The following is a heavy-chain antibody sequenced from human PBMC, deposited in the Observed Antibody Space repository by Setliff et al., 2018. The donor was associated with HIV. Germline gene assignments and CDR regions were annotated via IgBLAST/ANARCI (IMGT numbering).Heavy chain of an antibody. CDR2: IHYSGIT. V-gene: IGHV4-59*11. Sequence: PSETLSLTCTVSRDSITGHWWSWIRQPPGKGLEWTGSIHYSGITHYNPSLKSRLTMSVDTSKNQVSLKLTSVTAADTAVYYCARYKCINFACVGFDIWGQGTVVTVSS. J-gene: IGHJ3*02. D-gene: IGHD3-9*01. CDR1: RDSITGHW. CDR3: ARYKCINFACVGFDI.